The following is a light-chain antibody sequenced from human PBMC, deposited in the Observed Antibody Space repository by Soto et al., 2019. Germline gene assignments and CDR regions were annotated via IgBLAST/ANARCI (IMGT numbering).Light chain of an antibody. Sequence: DIQMTQSPSTLSASVGDRVSITCRASQSISSWVAWYQQKPGKAPKLLIYDASNLESGVPSRFSGSGSGTEFTLTINSLQPDAFATYYCQRNDCYFGPGTKVDLK. CDR3: QRNDCY. V-gene: IGKV1-5*01. CDR2: DAS. CDR1: QSISSW. J-gene: IGKJ3*01.